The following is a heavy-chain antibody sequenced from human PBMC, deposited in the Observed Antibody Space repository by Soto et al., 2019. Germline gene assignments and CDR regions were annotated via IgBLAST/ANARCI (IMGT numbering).Heavy chain of an antibody. J-gene: IGHJ5*02. CDR2: ISHSGST. Sequence: SETLSLTCDVSGDSLSSNSHSWSWIRQPPGKGLEWIGYISHSGSTFYNPSLKSRVTISVDRSKNQFSLKLSSVTAADTAVYYCARVPSPWGQGTLVTVSS. V-gene: IGHV4-30-2*01. CDR3: ARVPSP. CDR1: GDSLSSNSHS.